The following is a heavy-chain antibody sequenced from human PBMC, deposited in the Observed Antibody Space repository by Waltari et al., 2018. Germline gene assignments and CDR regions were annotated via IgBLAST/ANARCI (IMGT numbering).Heavy chain of an antibody. J-gene: IGHJ4*02. Sequence: WLRWVRQAQGKGLDWIGQGHGSGKTPYNPSLESRVAISKDTSNKEFSLKLTFATAADTAVYYCARDRGRGLYLDSWGQGILVTVSP. CDR3: ARDRGRGLYLDS. CDR1: W. V-gene: IGHV4-4*02. D-gene: IGHD2-15*01. CDR2: GHGSGKT.